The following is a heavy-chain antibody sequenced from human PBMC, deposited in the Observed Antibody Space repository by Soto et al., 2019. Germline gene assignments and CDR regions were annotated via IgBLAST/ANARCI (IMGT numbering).Heavy chain of an antibody. V-gene: IGHV4-34*01. CDR2: INHSGST. CDR1: GESFSGYY. D-gene: IGHD3-22*01. Sequence: SETLSLTCAVYGESFSGYYWSWIRQPPGKGQEWIGEINHSGSTNYNPSLKSRVTISVDTSKKQFSLRLSSVTAADTAVYYCTRGRGYYDSSGPHYFYYGMDVWGQGTTVTVS. CDR3: TRGRGYYDSSGPHYFYYGMDV. J-gene: IGHJ6*02.